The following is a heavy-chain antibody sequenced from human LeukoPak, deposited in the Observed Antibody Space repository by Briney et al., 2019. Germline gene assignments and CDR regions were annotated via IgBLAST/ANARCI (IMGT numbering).Heavy chain of an antibody. J-gene: IGHJ5*02. CDR2: IYPGDSDA. D-gene: IGHD3-16*01. CDR1: GYSFTTNW. V-gene: IGHV5-51*01. Sequence: GESLKISCKGSGYSFTTNWIGWVRQMPGKGLECMGIIYPGDSDARYSPSFQGQVIISVDNSINTAYLQWSSLKASDTAMYYCARQITFGGIEFDPWGQGTLVTVSS. CDR3: ARQITFGGIEFDP.